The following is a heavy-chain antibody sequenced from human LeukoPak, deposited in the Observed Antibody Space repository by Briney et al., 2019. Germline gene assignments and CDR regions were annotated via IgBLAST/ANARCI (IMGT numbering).Heavy chain of an antibody. CDR2: ICHSGST. CDR1: GYSISSGYY. Sequence: SETLSLTCTVSGYSISSGYYWGWIRQPPGKGLEWIGNICHSGSTYYNPSLKIRVTISVDTSKNQFSLKLSSVTAADTAVYYCARSYCSSTSFYRYYMDVWGKGTTLTVSS. CDR3: ARSYCSSTSFYRYYMDV. J-gene: IGHJ6*03. V-gene: IGHV4-38-2*02. D-gene: IGHD2-2*01.